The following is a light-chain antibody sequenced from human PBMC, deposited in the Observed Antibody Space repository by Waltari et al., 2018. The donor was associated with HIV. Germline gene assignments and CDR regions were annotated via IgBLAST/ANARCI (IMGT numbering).Light chain of an antibody. J-gene: IGLJ2*01. CDR2: DVN. CDR3: CSYAGSYSYVV. CDR1: SSYVGGYNY. V-gene: IGLV2-11*01. Sequence: QSALTQPRSVSGSPGQSVPMSCSGTSSYVGGYNYVSWYQQHPGKAPKLMIYDVNKRPSGVPDRFSGSKSGNTASLTISGLQAEDEADYYCCSYAGSYSYVVLGGGTKLTVL.